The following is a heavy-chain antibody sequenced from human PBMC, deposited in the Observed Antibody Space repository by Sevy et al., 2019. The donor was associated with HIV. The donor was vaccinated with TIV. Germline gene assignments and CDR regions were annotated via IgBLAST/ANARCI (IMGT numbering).Heavy chain of an antibody. D-gene: IGHD2-8*01. CDR2: VYFSGST. J-gene: IGHJ4*02. CDR1: GASISSSTYY. V-gene: IGHV4-39*01. CDR3: ARHLIGDLYFLDY. Sequence: SETLSLTCSVSGASISSSTYYWGWIRQPPGKGLEWIGSVYFSGSTRYNPSLKSRVTISVDTSKNQFSLNLNSVTAADTAMYYCARHLIGDLYFLDYWGQGTLVTVSS.